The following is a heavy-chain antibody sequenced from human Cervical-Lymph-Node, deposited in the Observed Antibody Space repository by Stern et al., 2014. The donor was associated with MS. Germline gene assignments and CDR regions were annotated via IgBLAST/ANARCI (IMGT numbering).Heavy chain of an antibody. CDR3: AIDSVVRGVIIYYGMDV. V-gene: IGHV1-69*01. D-gene: IGHD3-10*01. Sequence: QVQLVQSGAEVKKPGSSVKVSCKASGGTFSSYAISWVRQAPGQGLEWMGGIIPIFGTANYAQKFQGRVTITADESTSTAYMELSSLRSEDTAVYYCAIDSVVRGVIIYYGMDVWGQGTTVTVSS. J-gene: IGHJ6*02. CDR1: GGTFSSYA. CDR2: IIPIFGTA.